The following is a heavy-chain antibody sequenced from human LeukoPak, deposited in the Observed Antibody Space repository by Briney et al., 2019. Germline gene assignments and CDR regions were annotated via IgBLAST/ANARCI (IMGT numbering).Heavy chain of an antibody. J-gene: IGHJ4*02. CDR3: ARSTMVRGVIWEFDY. CDR2: INPNSGGT. D-gene: IGHD3-10*01. Sequence: ASVKVSCKASGYTFTGYYMHWVRQAPGQGLEWMGWINPNSGGTNYAQKFQGWVTMTRDTSISTACMELSRLRSDDTAVYYCARSTMVRGVIWEFDYRGQGTLVTVSS. V-gene: IGHV1-2*04. CDR1: GYTFTGYY.